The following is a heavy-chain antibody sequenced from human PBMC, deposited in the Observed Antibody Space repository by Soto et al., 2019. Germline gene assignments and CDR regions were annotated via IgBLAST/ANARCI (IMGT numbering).Heavy chain of an antibody. CDR2: INTGNGDT. Sequence: ASVKVSCKSSGYTFTHYAMHSVRQAPGQGLEWLGWINTGNGDTGFSQKFKGRVSITMDTAAGTTYVELGSLISVDSAVYYCASQGDGRILRDAFDIWGQGTVVTVSS. CDR3: ASQGDGRILRDAFDI. J-gene: IGHJ3*02. V-gene: IGHV1-3*04. CDR1: GYTFTHYA. D-gene: IGHD2-21*01.